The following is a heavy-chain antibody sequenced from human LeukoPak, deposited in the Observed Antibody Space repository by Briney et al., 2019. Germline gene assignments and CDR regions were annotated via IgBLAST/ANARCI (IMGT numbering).Heavy chain of an antibody. Sequence: GGSLRLSWAASGSPFISYGMNWVRQPQGKGLEWVSSIRSSSSDIHYAAPVKGRFAISRQNAQNTMCLQMDCLRVEAWAVYFCARAEHYNNKRGTVSVSFDFWGGGSLVTVS. J-gene: IGHJ2*01. CDR3: ARAEHYNNKRGTVSVSFDF. V-gene: IGHV3-21*04. CDR1: GSPFISYG. D-gene: IGHD3-22*01. CDR2: IRSSSSDI.